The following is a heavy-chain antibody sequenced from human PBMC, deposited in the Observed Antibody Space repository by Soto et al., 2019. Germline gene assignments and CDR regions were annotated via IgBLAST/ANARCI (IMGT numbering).Heavy chain of an antibody. CDR2: IWYDGSNK. D-gene: IGHD3-22*01. CDR1: GFTFSSYG. CDR3: AREGVIVVEGGYYFDY. V-gene: IGHV3-33*01. J-gene: IGHJ4*02. Sequence: QVQLVESGGGVVQPGRSLRLSCAASGFTFSSYGMHWVRQAPGKGLEWVEVIWYDGSNKYYADSVKGRFTISRDNSKNTLYLQMNSVRAEDTAVYYCAREGVIVVEGGYYFDYWGQGTLVTVSS.